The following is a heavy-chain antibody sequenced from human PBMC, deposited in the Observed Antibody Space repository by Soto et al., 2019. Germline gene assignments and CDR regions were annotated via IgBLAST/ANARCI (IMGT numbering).Heavy chain of an antibody. CDR1: GFTFISYE. Sequence: XGSLELSVAAPGFTFISYEMNWVRQAPGKGLEWVSYISSSGSTIYYADSVKGRFTISRDNAKNSLYLQMNSLRAEDTAVYYCARGTPPLTAGAFDIWGQGTMVTVSS. D-gene: IGHD6-13*01. CDR2: ISSSGSTI. J-gene: IGHJ3*02. V-gene: IGHV3-48*03. CDR3: ARGTPPLTAGAFDI.